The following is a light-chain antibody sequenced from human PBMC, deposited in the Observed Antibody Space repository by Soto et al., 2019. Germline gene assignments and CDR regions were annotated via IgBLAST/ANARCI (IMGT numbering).Light chain of an antibody. CDR3: SSYTSSNNYV. CDR2: DVS. Sequence: QSALTQPASVSGSPGQSITISCTGTSSDIGGYNYVSCYQQHPGKAPRLLIYDVSNRPSGVSNRFSGSKSGNTASLTISGLQAEDEADYYCSSYTSSNNYVFGTGTKLTVL. CDR1: SSDIGGYNY. V-gene: IGLV2-14*03. J-gene: IGLJ1*01.